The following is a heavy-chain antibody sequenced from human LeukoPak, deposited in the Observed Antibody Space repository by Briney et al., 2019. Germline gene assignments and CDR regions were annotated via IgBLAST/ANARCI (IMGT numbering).Heavy chain of an antibody. D-gene: IGHD2-2*01. CDR3: AKDGIYCSSTSCFHYYYYYMNV. CDR2: ISYDGSNK. J-gene: IGHJ6*03. CDR1: GFTFSSYG. Sequence: PGGSLRLSCAASGFTFSSYGMHWVRQAPGKGLEWVAVISYDGSNKYYADSVKGRFTISRDNSKNTLYLQMNSLRAEDTAVYYCAKDGIYCSSTSCFHYYYYYMNVWGKGTTVTVSS. V-gene: IGHV3-30*18.